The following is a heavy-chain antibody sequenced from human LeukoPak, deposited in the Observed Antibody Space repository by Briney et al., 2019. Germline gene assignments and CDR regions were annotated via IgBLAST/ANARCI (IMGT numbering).Heavy chain of an antibody. V-gene: IGHV3-48*03. CDR1: GFTFSSYE. J-gene: IGHJ4*02. Sequence: GGSLRLSCAASGFTFSSYEMNWVRQAPGKGLEWVSYISSSGSTIYYADSVKGRFTISRDNAKNSLYLQMNSLRAEDTAVYYCAKDRVGIVGATEGFDYWGQGTLVTVSS. CDR3: AKDRVGIVGATEGFDY. D-gene: IGHD1-26*01. CDR2: ISSSGSTI.